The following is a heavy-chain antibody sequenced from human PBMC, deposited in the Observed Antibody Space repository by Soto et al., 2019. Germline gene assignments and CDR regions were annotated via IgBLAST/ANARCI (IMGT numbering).Heavy chain of an antibody. D-gene: IGHD3-10*01. Sequence: GGSLRLSCAGSGYNFGVFWMHWVRQAPGKGLVWVSRIDNGGTNTVYADAVKGRFTISRDNAKNTLYLQMNSLRAEDTAVYYCAKDRGRPDAFNIWGQGTMVTVSS. CDR1: GYNFGVFW. V-gene: IGHV3-74*01. CDR3: AKDRGRPDAFNI. CDR2: IDNGGTNT. J-gene: IGHJ3*02.